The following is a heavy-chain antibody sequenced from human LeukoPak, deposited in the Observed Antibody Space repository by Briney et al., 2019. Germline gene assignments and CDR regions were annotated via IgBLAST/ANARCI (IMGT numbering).Heavy chain of an antibody. V-gene: IGHV5-51*01. D-gene: IGHD3-22*01. CDR1: GYSFTSYW. Sequence: PGESLKISCKGSGYSFTSYWIGWVRQMPGKGLEWMGIIYPGGSDTRYSPSFQGQVTISADKSISTAYLQWSSLKASDTAMYYCARVDYSDTRGVDFWGQGTLVTVSS. J-gene: IGHJ4*02. CDR3: ARVDYSDTRGVDF. CDR2: IYPGGSDT.